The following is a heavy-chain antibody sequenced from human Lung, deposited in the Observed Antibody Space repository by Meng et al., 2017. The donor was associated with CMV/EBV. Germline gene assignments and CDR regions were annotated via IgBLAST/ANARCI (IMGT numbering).Heavy chain of an antibody. CDR2: IYHSGST. CDR1: GGAISSSNW. V-gene: IGHV4-4*02. CDR3: ASFPPPGKQWLVTDY. D-gene: IGHD6-19*01. J-gene: IGHJ4*02. Sequence: QVDLRESGPRPVTPSAARSLTCAGPGGAISSSNWWSWVRQPPGKGLGWIGEIYHSGSTNYNPSLKSRVTISVDKSKNQFSLKLSSVTAADTAVYYCASFPPPGKQWLVTDYWGQGTLVTVSS.